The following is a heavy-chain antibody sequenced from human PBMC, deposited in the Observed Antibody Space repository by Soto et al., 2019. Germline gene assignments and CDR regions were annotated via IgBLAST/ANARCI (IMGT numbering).Heavy chain of an antibody. Sequence: ASVKVSCKASGYTFTGYYMHWVRQAPGQGLEWMGGINPNSGGTNYAQKFQGRVTMTRDTSISTAYMELSSLRSEDTAVYYCARDFSGGSYYYYYYYGMDVWGQGTTVTVSS. D-gene: IGHD1-26*01. CDR1: GYTFTGYY. J-gene: IGHJ6*02. CDR2: INPNSGGT. V-gene: IGHV1-2*02. CDR3: ARDFSGGSYYYYYYYGMDV.